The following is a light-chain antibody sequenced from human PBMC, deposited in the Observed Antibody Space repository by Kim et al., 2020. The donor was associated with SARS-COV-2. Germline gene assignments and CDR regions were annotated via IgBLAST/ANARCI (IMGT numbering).Light chain of an antibody. CDR2: QDS. Sequence: VYPGQTASITCSGDKLGDKYACWYQQKPGQSPVLVIYQDSKRPSGIPERFSGSNSGNTATLTISGTQAMDEADYYCQAWDSSSWVFGGGTQLTVL. J-gene: IGLJ3*02. CDR3: QAWDSSSWV. CDR1: KLGDKY. V-gene: IGLV3-1*01.